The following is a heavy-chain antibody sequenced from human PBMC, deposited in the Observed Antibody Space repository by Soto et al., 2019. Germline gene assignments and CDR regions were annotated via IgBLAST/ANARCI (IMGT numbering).Heavy chain of an antibody. J-gene: IGHJ4*02. CDR1: RGTFSDYI. V-gene: IGHV4-34*01. D-gene: IGHD1-26*01. CDR2: INHSGSA. Sequence: SETLSLTCNVYRGTFSDYIWTWIRQTPGKGLQWIGQINHSGSANYNPSLKSRVTISVHTSSSQFSLELSSVTAADTAVYYCARGLISGSHYSGGWYYFDSWGQGTQVTVS. CDR3: ARGLISGSHYSGGWYYFDS.